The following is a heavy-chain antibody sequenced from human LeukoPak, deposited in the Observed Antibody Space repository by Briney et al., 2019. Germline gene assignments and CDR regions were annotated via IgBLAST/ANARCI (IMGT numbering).Heavy chain of an antibody. CDR1: GLSVRNEF. CDR3: ARDKRRYFDW. CDR2: MYRDGSS. Sequence: GGSLRLSWEVSGLSVRNEFMNWVRQSPGRGLEWVSAMYRDGSSDYADSARDRFTISRDNSKNIVFLHMKTLRVDDTAIYYCARDKRRYFDWWGQGTLVTVSS. V-gene: IGHV3-66*01. D-gene: IGHD3-9*01. J-gene: IGHJ4*02.